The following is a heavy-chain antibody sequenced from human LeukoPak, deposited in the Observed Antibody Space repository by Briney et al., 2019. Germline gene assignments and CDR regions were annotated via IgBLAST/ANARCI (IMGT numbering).Heavy chain of an antibody. CDR1: GFTFSSYW. J-gene: IGHJ4*02. CDR3: ARDRVTMVRGVIITPAGFDY. Sequence: PGGSLRLSCAAAGFTFSSYWMSWVRQAPEKGLEWVANIKQDGSEKYYVDSVKGRFTISRDNAKNSLYLQMNSLRAEDTAVYYCARDRVTMVRGVIITPAGFDYWGQGTLVTVSS. V-gene: IGHV3-7*01. CDR2: IKQDGSEK. D-gene: IGHD3-10*01.